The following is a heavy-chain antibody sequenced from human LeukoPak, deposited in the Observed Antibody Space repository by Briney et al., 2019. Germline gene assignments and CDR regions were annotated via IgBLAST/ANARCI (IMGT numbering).Heavy chain of an antibody. CDR1: GFTFSKYD. V-gene: IGHV3-23*01. CDR3: AAMGSASG. D-gene: IGHD6-25*01. Sequence: GGSLRLSCAASGFTFSKYDMSWVRQGPGKGPEWVSGINNSGGRTYYADSVKGRFTISRDNSKNTLYLQMNSLRAEDTAVYHCAAMGSASGWGQGTLVTVSS. CDR2: INNSGGRT. J-gene: IGHJ4*02.